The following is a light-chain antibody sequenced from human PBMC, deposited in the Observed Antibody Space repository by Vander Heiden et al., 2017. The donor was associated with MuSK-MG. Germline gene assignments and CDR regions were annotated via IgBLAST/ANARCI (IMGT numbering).Light chain of an antibody. J-gene: IGLJ3*02. CDR2: EVT. Sequence: SALTQPASVSGSPGQSITISCAGTSSDVGAYNYVSWYQQHPGKAPKLIIYEVTNRPSGVSNRFSGSKSGNTASLTISGLQAEDEADYYCSSHTSSATWVFGGGTKLTVL. CDR1: SSDVGAYNY. CDR3: SSHTSSATWV. V-gene: IGLV2-14*01.